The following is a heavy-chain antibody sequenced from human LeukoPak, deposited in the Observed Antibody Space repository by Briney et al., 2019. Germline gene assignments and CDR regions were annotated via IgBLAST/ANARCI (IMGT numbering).Heavy chain of an antibody. CDR2: INPSGGST. J-gene: IGHJ5*02. D-gene: IGHD1-26*01. CDR3: ARGGVGATTYVWFDP. V-gene: IGHV1-46*01. CDR1: GYTFTSYG. Sequence: ASVKVSCKASGYTFTSYGISWVRQAPGQGLECMGIINPSGGSTSYAQGFQGRVTMTRDMSTSTVYMELSSLRSEDTAVYYCARGGVGATTYVWFDPWGQGTLVTVSS.